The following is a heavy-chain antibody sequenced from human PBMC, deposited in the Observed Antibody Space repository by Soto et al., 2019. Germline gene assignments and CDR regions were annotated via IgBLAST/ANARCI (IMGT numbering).Heavy chain of an antibody. Sequence: QVQLVQSGAEMKRPRSSVKVSCKASGGTFNRHGISWVRQAPGQGLEWMGGTIPVFGTPKYAQEFQGRVTVSVDKSTSTAYMELSSLRSEDTAVYYCARGLSDGFITYFDFYVMDVWGQGTAVTVSS. D-gene: IGHD3-22*01. J-gene: IGHJ6*02. V-gene: IGHV1-69*06. CDR3: ARGLSDGFITYFDFYVMDV. CDR2: TIPVFGTP. CDR1: GGTFNRHG.